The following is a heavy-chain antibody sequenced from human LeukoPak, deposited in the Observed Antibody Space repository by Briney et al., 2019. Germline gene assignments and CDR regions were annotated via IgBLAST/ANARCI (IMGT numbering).Heavy chain of an antibody. J-gene: IGHJ4*02. D-gene: IGHD2-2*01. CDR1: GGSISSYY. CDR3: ARARTPGYCSSTSCRESYYFDY. CDR2: IYTSGST. Sequence: SETLSLTCTVSGGSISSYYWSWIRQPAGKGLEWIGRIYTSGSTNYNPSLKSRVTMSVDTSKNQFSLKLSSVTAADTAVYYCARARTPGYCSSTSCRESYYFDYWGQGTLVTVSS. V-gene: IGHV4-4*07.